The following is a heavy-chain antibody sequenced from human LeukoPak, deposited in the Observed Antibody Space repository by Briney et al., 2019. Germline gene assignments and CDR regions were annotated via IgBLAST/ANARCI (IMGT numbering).Heavy chain of an antibody. D-gene: IGHD3-22*01. CDR1: GFTFSSYS. V-gene: IGHV3-21*01. Sequence: KPGGSLRLSCAASGFTFSSYSMNWVRQAPGKGLEWVSSISSSSSYIYYADSVKGRFTISRDNAKNTLYLQMNSLRAEDTAVYYCARDPGSSGPIYWGQGTLVTVSS. CDR2: ISSSSSYI. J-gene: IGHJ4*02. CDR3: ARDPGSSGPIY.